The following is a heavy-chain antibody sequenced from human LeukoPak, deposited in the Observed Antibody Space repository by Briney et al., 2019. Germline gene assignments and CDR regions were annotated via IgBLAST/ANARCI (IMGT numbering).Heavy chain of an antibody. CDR3: ARARPFGYCSGGSCYSSDY. D-gene: IGHD2-15*01. CDR1: GGSFSGYY. Sequence: SETPSLTCAVYGGSFSGYYWSWIRQPPGKGLEWIGEINHSGSTNYNPSLKSRVTISVDTSKNQFSLKLSSVTAADTAVYYCARARPFGYCSGGSCYSSDYWGQGTLVTVSS. V-gene: IGHV4-34*01. CDR2: INHSGST. J-gene: IGHJ4*02.